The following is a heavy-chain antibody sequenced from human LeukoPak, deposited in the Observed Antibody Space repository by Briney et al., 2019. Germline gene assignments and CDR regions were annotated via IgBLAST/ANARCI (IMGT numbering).Heavy chain of an antibody. CDR1: GFTFSSSA. CDR2: ISGSGGST. J-gene: IGHJ5*02. Sequence: PGGSLRLSCAASGFTFSSSAMSWVRQAPGKGLEWASAISGSGGSTYYADSVKGRFTISRDNSKNTLYLQMNSLRADDTAVYYCAEGLGSSRNNWFDPWGQGALVTVSS. D-gene: IGHD6-19*01. CDR3: AEGLGSSRNNWFDP. V-gene: IGHV3-23*01.